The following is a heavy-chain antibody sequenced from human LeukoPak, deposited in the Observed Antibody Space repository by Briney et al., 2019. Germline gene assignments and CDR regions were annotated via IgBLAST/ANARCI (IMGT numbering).Heavy chain of an antibody. CDR3: ARELLWFGELYAFDI. D-gene: IGHD3-10*01. CDR2: IYSGGST. J-gene: IGHJ3*02. CDR1: GFTVSSNY. V-gene: IGHV3-53*01. Sequence: GGSLRLSCAASGFTVSSNYMSWVRQAPGKGLEWVSVIYSGGSTYYADSVKGRFTISRDNSKNTLYLQMNSLRAEDTAVYYCARELLWFGELYAFDIWGQGTMATVSS.